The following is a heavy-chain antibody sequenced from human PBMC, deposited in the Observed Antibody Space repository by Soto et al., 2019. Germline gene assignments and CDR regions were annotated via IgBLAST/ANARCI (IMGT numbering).Heavy chain of an antibody. D-gene: IGHD3-10*01. CDR2: IDWDDDK. CDR1: GLSLSTSGMC. Sequence: GSGPTLVNPTQTLTLTCTFSGLSLSTSGMCVSWIRQPPGKALEWLALIDWDDDKYYSTSLKTRLTISKDTSKNQVVLTMTNMDPVDTATYYCARTVGERNRPGDAFDIWGQGTMVTVSS. J-gene: IGHJ3*02. V-gene: IGHV2-70*01. CDR3: ARTVGERNRPGDAFDI.